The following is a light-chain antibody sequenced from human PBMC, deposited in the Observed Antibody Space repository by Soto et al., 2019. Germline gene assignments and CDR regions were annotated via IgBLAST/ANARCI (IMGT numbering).Light chain of an antibody. CDR3: HQYNSYSPRT. CDR2: DAS. Sequence: IQMTHPSSTLTASVGARVTITCRASQSISSRLAWYQQKPGKAPKLLIYDASSLESGVPSRFSGSGSGTEFTLSISSLQPDDFATYYCHQYNSYSPRTFGQGTKVDI. CDR1: QSISSR. V-gene: IGKV1-5*01. J-gene: IGKJ1*01.